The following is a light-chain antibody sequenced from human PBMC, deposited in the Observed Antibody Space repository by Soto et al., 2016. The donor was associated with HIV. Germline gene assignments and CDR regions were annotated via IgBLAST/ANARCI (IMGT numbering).Light chain of an antibody. CDR2: LGF. CDR3: MQALQTPLT. V-gene: IGKV2-28*01. Sequence: DIVMTQSPLSLPVTPGEPASISCRSSQSLLHSNGYNYLDWYLQKPGQSPQLLIYLGFXRASGVPDRFSGSGSGTDFTLKISRVEAEDVGVYYCMQALQTPLTFGGGTKVEIK. CDR1: QSLLHSNGYNY. J-gene: IGKJ4*01.